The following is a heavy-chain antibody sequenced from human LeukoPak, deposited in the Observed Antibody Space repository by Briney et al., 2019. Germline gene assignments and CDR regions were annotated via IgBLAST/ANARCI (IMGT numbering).Heavy chain of an antibody. J-gene: IGHJ6*02. CDR3: ARSGTTWDPRSGMDV. Sequence: PSETLSLTCAVYGGSFSGYYWSWIRQPPGKGLEWIGEFNHSGSTNYNPSLKSRVTISVDTSKNQFSLKLSSVTAADTAVYYCARSGTTWDPRSGMDVWGQGTTVTVSS. D-gene: IGHD4-11*01. CDR1: GGSFSGYY. V-gene: IGHV4-34*01. CDR2: FNHSGST.